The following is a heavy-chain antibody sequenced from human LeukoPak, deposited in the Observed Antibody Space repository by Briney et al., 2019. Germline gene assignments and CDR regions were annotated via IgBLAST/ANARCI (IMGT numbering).Heavy chain of an antibody. Sequence: GGSLRLSCAASGFSFGDYYMTWIRQAPGRGLEWVSYISSSGSTLYYADSVKGRFTISRDNAKNSLYLQMNSLRAEDTAVCYCARILLVRGVISHMDVWGKGTTVTVSS. V-gene: IGHV3-11*04. J-gene: IGHJ6*03. CDR3: ARILLVRGVISHMDV. CDR1: GFSFGDYY. D-gene: IGHD3-10*01. CDR2: ISSSGSTL.